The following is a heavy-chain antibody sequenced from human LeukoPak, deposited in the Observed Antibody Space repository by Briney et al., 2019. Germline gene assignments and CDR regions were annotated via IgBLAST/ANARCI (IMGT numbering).Heavy chain of an antibody. J-gene: IGHJ4*02. CDR1: GGSISSSSYY. CDR3: AREKTGLDY. V-gene: IGHV4-31*03. CDR2: IYYSGST. Sequence: SETLSLTCTVSGGSISSSSYYWGWIRQPPGTGLEWIGFIYYSGSTYYNPSLKSRITVSVDTSKNQFSLKLSSVTAADTAVYYCAREKTGLDYWGQGTLVTVSS.